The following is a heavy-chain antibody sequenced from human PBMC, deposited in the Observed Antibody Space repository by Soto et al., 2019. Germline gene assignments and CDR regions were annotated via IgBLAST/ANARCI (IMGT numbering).Heavy chain of an antibody. D-gene: IGHD1-26*01. J-gene: IGHJ4*02. CDR2: IKEDGSET. V-gene: IGHV3-7*05. CDR3: ARGGSHSSDS. CDR1: GFTFSDFW. Sequence: EVQLVESGGNLVQPGGSLRLSCAASGFTFSDFWMSWVRRAPGRGLEWAANIKEDGSETYYVDSVEGRFTISRDNAKKSLYLQMNSLRADDTALYYCARGGSHSSDSWGQGALVTVSS.